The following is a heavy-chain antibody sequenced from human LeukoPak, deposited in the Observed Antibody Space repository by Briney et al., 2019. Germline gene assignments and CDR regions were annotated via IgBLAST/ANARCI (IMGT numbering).Heavy chain of an antibody. CDR2: INPSGGST. CDR1: GYTFTSNY. D-gene: IGHD4-17*01. V-gene: IGHV1-46*01. CDR3: ARVRRGDYGEEVLDY. Sequence: VASVKVSCKASGYTFTSNYMHWVRQAPGQGLEWTGVINPSGGSTSYAQKFQGRVTMTRDTSTSTVYMELSSLRSEDTAVYYCARVRRGDYGEEVLDYWGQGTLVTASS. J-gene: IGHJ4*02.